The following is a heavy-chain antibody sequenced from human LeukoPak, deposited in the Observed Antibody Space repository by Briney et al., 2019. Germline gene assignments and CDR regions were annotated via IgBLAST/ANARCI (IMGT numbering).Heavy chain of an antibody. CDR3: ARRAGGYSHPYDY. D-gene: IGHD4-23*01. V-gene: IGHV4-61*02. Sequence: SETLSLTCTVSGGSISSGSYYWSWIRQPAGKGLEWIGRIYTSGSTNYNPSLKSRVTISVDTSKNQFSLKLSSVTAADTAVYYCARRAGGYSHPYDYWGQGILVTVSS. CDR1: GGSISSGSYY. CDR2: IYTSGST. J-gene: IGHJ4*02.